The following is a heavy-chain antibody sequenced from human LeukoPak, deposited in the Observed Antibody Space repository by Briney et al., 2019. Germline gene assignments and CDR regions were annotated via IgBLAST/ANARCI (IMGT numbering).Heavy chain of an antibody. D-gene: IGHD3-10*01. Sequence: SETLSLTCTVSGGSISSSNYYWGWIRQPPGKGLEWIGSIYYSGSTYNNPSLKSRVTMSLDTSKNQLSLRLSSVTAADTAVYYCAREVRFGDFFYWGQGTPVTVSS. J-gene: IGHJ4*02. CDR3: AREVRFGDFFY. CDR1: GGSISSSNYY. CDR2: IYYSGST. V-gene: IGHV4-39*02.